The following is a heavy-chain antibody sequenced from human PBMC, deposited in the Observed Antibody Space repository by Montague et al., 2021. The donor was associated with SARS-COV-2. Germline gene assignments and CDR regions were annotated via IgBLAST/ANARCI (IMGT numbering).Heavy chain of an antibody. CDR3: ARVGNYLGVY. J-gene: IGHJ4*02. CDR1: SDSVSSGKYF. V-gene: IGHV4-61*01. D-gene: IGHD3-10*01. CDR2: IFYTGSA. Sequence: SETLSLTCTVSSDSVSSGKYFWTWIRQPPGKGLEWIGYIFYTGSANYNPSLKSRVTTSVDTSNNQFSLKLKSMSAADTAVYYCARVGNYLGVYWGQGILVTVSP.